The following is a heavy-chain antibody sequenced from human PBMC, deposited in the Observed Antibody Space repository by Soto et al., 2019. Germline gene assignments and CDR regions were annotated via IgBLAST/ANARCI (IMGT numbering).Heavy chain of an antibody. D-gene: IGHD2-15*01. V-gene: IGHV1-18*04. CDR1: GYTFTSYG. J-gene: IGHJ4*02. Sequence: GASVKVSCKASGYTFTSYGISWVRQAPGQGLEWMGWISAYNGNTNYAQKLQGRVTMTTDTSTSTAYMELRSLRSDDTAVYYCARDRTIRGYSPVDYWGQGTLVTVSS. CDR3: ARDRTIRGYSPVDY. CDR2: ISAYNGNT.